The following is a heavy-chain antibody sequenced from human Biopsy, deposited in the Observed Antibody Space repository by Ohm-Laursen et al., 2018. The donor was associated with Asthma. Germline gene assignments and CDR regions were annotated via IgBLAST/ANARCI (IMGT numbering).Heavy chain of an antibody. CDR1: GFTFSSYD. CDR2: ISGSGGST. V-gene: IGHV3-23*01. D-gene: IGHD1-26*01. CDR3: AKDKRYSGSYFDY. J-gene: IGHJ4*02. Sequence: SLRLSCSASGFTFSSYDMSWVRQAPGKGLEWVSAISGSGGSTYYADSVKGRFTISRDNSKNALYLQMNSLRAEDTAVYYCAKDKRYSGSYFDYWGQGTLVTVSS.